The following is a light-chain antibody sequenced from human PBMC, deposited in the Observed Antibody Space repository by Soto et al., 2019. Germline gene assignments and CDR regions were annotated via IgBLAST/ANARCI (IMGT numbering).Light chain of an antibody. J-gene: IGKJ1*01. Sequence: IGITQSPATPSVSPGERATLSCRASQNIYSNVAWYQQRPGQAPRLLIYRASTRATGIPARFSGSGSGTEFTLTISSLQSEDFTVYSCLQYHNLWAFGQGTKVDIK. CDR1: QNIYSN. CDR2: RAS. V-gene: IGKV3-15*01. CDR3: LQYHNLWA.